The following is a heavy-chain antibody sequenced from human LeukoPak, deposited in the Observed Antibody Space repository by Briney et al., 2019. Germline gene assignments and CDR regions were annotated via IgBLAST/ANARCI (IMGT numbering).Heavy chain of an antibody. D-gene: IGHD1-26*01. J-gene: IGHJ4*02. CDR1: GFSFSAYN. CDR3: ARPSQYSGSYFDS. V-gene: IGHV3-21*01. CDR2: ISPSGDHR. Sequence: GGSLRLSCAASGFSFSAYNINWVRQAPGKGLEWVSCISPSGDHRYYADSVRGRFTISRDNAKNTLYLQINSLTVEDTGVYYCARPSQYSGSYFDSWGQGTLVTVSS.